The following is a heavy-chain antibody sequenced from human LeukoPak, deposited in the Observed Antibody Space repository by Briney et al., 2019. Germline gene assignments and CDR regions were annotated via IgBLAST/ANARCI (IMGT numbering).Heavy chain of an antibody. CDR2: ISYDGSNK. CDR3: AKGDYYDRTHFDY. V-gene: IGHV3-30*18. D-gene: IGHD3-22*01. CDR1: GFTFSSYG. Sequence: PGRSLRLSCAASGFTFSSYGMHWVRQAPGKGLEWVADISYDGSNKYYADSVKGRFTISRDNSKNTLYLQMNSLRAEDTAVYYCAKGDYYDRTHFDYWGQGTLVTVSS. J-gene: IGHJ4*02.